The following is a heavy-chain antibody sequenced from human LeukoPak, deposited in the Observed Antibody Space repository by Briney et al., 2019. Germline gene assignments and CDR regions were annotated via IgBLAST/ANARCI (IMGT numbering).Heavy chain of an antibody. CDR1: GFTFDNFA. V-gene: IGHV3-23*01. J-gene: IGHJ4*02. CDR3: AKGKVAAAARFDY. Sequence: GGSLRLSCAASGFTFDNFAMTWVRQAQGKGLEWVSEISGSGGTAYYADSLKGRFTISRDNSNNTLYLQMNSLRVEDTALYYCAKGKVAAAARFDYWGQGILVTVTS. CDR2: ISGSGGTA. D-gene: IGHD6-13*01.